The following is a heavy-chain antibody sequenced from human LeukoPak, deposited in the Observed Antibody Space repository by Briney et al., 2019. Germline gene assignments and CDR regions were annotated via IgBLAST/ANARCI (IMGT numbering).Heavy chain of an antibody. V-gene: IGHV4-39*07. CDR1: GGSYSSSGYY. CDR3: ATPRSWSPDYFDP. Sequence: SETLSLTCTVSGGSYSSSGYYWGCFRQPPGKGLEWIGSLFYGGNAYYNPSLKSRVTISVDTSKNHFSLKLRSVTAADTAVYYCATPRSWSPDYFDPWGQGTLVTVSS. D-gene: IGHD1-26*01. CDR2: LFYGGNA. J-gene: IGHJ4*02.